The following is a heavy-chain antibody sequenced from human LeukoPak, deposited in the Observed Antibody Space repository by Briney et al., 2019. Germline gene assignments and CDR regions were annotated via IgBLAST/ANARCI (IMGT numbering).Heavy chain of an antibody. J-gene: IGHJ5*02. CDR1: GYSFTSYW. V-gene: IGHV5-51*03. CDR3: ARRHYYDSSGYYLNWFDP. CDR2: IYPGDSDT. Sequence: KLGESLKISCKGSGYSFTSYWIGWARQMPGKGLEWMGIIYPGDSDTRYSPSFQGQVTISADKSISTAYLHWSRLKASDTAMYYCARRHYYDSSGYYLNWFDPWGQGTLVTVSS. D-gene: IGHD3-22*01.